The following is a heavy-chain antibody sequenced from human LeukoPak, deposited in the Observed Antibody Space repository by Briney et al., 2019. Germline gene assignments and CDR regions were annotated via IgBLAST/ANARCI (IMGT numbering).Heavy chain of an antibody. Sequence: GASVKVSCKASGYTFTGYYMHWVRQAPGQGLEWMGWINPNSGGTNYAQKFQGWVTMTRDTSISTAYMELSRLRSDDTAVYYCARGVAVAARYYFDNWGQGTLVTVSS. CDR1: GYTFTGYY. CDR2: INPNSGGT. D-gene: IGHD6-19*01. J-gene: IGHJ4*02. V-gene: IGHV1-2*04. CDR3: ARGVAVAARYYFDN.